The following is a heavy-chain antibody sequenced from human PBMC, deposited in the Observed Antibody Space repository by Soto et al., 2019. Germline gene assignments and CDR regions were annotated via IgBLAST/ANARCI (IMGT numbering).Heavy chain of an antibody. J-gene: IGHJ6*02. V-gene: IGHV4-39*01. D-gene: IGHD3-10*01. Sequence: ETLSLTCTVSGDSISSNNYYWGWIRQPPGKGLEWIGSMYHSGNTYHNPSLKSRVTISVDTSKNQLSLNLRSVTAADTAVYYCARHSPAFIYGSGPWDVWGQGTTVS. CDR3: ARHSPAFIYGSGPWDV. CDR1: GDSISSNNYY. CDR2: MYHSGNT.